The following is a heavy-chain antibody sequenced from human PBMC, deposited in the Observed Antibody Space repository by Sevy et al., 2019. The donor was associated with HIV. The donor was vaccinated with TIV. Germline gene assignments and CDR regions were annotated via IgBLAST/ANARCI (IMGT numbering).Heavy chain of an antibody. Sequence: SETRSLTCTVSGGSITSLYWNWIRQPPGKGLEWIANIYYNGHINYNPSLKSRVTLSLDTSKNQFSLRLSSVTAADTAMYYCAGENAWGRGYSWVQGTLVTVSS. CDR3: AGENAWGRGYS. D-gene: IGHD1-26*01. CDR1: GGSITSLY. J-gene: IGHJ4*02. V-gene: IGHV4-59*08. CDR2: IYYNGHI.